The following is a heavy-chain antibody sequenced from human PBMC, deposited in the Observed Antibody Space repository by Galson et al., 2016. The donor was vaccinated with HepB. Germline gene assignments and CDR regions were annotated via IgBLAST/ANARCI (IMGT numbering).Heavy chain of an antibody. CDR2: ISSTGSTI. CDR1: GFTLRSYS. V-gene: IGHV3-48*02. D-gene: IGHD1-7*01. CDR3: ARGRRGLELGDPADY. J-gene: IGHJ4*02. Sequence: SLRLSCAASGFTLRSYSMNWVRQAPGKGLEWISYISSTGSTIHYADSVKGRFTISRDDAKNSLYLQMNSLRDEDTAVYYCARGRRGLELGDPADYWGQGTLVTVSS.